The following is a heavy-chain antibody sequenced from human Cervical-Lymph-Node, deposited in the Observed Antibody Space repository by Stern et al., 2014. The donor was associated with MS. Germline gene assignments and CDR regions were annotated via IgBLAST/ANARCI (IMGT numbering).Heavy chain of an antibody. Sequence: EVHLVESGGGLVQPGGSLRLSCAASGFTFRAYDMHWVRQTPGKGLEWVSGIGVVGDTYYSDSVKGRFTISREDAKNSIFLQMNSLRVGDTAVYYCAREPLAGTFDLWGQGTLVTVSS. J-gene: IGHJ3*01. V-gene: IGHV3-13*01. CDR3: AREPLAGTFDL. CDR2: IGVVGDT. CDR1: GFTFRAYD.